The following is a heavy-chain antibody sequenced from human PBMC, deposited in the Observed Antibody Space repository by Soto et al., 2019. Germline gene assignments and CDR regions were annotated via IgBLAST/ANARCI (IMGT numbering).Heavy chain of an antibody. Sequence: ASVKVSCKASGYTFTSYGISWVRQAPGQGLEWMGWISAYNGNTNYAQKLQGRVTMTTDTSTSTAYMELRSLRSDDTAVYYCARDPDILTGYYYYYYGMDVWGQGPRSPSP. CDR3: ARDPDILTGYYYYYYGMDV. J-gene: IGHJ6*02. CDR2: ISAYNGNT. D-gene: IGHD3-9*01. CDR1: GYTFTSYG. V-gene: IGHV1-18*01.